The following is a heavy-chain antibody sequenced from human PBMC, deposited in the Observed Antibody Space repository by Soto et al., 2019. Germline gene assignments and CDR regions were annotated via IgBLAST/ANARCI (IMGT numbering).Heavy chain of an antibody. D-gene: IGHD3-9*01. CDR1: GDTVSSTRW. Sequence: SETLSLTCTVSGDTVSSTRWWSWVRLSPGRGLEWIGDIYHLGTTNYNPSLKRRVSISLDKSKNQFSLKLTSVTAADTAVYYCASGYDILTGYPRGDYYGMDVWGQGTTVTVSS. CDR2: IYHLGTT. CDR3: ASGYDILTGYPRGDYYGMDV. J-gene: IGHJ6*02. V-gene: IGHV4-4*02.